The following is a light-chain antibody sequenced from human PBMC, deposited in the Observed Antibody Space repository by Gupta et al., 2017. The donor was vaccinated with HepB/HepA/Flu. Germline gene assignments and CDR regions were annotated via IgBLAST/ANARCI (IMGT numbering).Light chain of an antibody. V-gene: IGLV3-21*03. CDR2: EDT. CDR1: NIGTKS. CDR3: QVWDTRTDHPVV. J-gene: IGLJ2*01. Sequence: SYILTQPPSGSVAPGRTARITCGGNNIGTKSVHWYQQRPGQAPLVVIYEDTNRPSGIPERISGSNSGNTATLTISRVEAGDEADYYCQVWDTRTDHPVVFGGGTKLTV.